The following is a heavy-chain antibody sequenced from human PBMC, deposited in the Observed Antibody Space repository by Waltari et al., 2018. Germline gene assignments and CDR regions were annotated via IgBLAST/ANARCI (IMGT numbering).Heavy chain of an antibody. D-gene: IGHD3-22*01. Sequence: QVQLVQSGAEVKNPGASVKVSCKASGFTFTGYYIHWVRQAPGLGLEWMAWITPNSGATHYEQRFQGGVTLTRDTSISTAYMDLSRLSSDDTAVYFCARSPYDSSRYSAFDIWGQGTVVTVSS. V-gene: IGHV1-2*02. J-gene: IGHJ3*02. CDR1: GFTFTGYY. CDR2: ITPNSGAT. CDR3: ARSPYDSSRYSAFDI.